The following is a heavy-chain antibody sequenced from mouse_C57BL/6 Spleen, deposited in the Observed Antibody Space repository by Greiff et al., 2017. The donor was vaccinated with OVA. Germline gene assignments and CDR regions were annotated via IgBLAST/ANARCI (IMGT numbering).Heavy chain of an antibody. CDR1: GFSLTSYG. D-gene: IGHD2-2*01. CDR3: ATPGGYDGGFAY. V-gene: IGHV2-5*01. Sequence: VKVVESGPGLVQPSQSLSITCTVSGFSLTSYGVHWVRQSPGKGLEWLGVIWRGGSTDYNAAFMSRLSITKDNSKSQVFFKMNSLQADDTAIYYCATPGGYDGGFAYWGQGTLVTVSA. J-gene: IGHJ3*01. CDR2: IWRGGST.